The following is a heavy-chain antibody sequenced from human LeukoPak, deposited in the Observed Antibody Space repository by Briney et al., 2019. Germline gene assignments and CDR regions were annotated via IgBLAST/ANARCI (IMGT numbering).Heavy chain of an antibody. CDR2: ISVSGTDT. Sequence: GGSLRLSCSASGFTFGNYAMSWVRQAPGRGLEWVSGISVSGTDTYYADSVKGRFTISRDNSKSMLYLEMNRLTTEDTAIYYCAKGGDYYDRTGFSFVYWGQGTLVTVSS. CDR1: GFTFGNYA. D-gene: IGHD3-22*01. J-gene: IGHJ4*02. V-gene: IGHV3-23*01. CDR3: AKGGDYYDRTGFSFVY.